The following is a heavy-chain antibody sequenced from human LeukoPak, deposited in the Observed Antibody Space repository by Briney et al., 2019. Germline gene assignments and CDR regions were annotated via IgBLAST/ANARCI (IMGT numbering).Heavy chain of an antibody. D-gene: IGHD6-13*01. CDR1: GGSISSGGYY. CDR3: ARDTPPFGRSSGWYRPTGFDP. J-gene: IGHJ5*02. Sequence: PSETLSLTCTVSGGSISSGGYYWSWIRQHPGKGLEWIGYIYYSGSTYYNPSLKSRVTISVDTSKNQFSLKLSSVTAADTAVYYCARDTPPFGRSSGWYRPTGFDPWGQGTLVTVSS. V-gene: IGHV4-31*03. CDR2: IYYSGST.